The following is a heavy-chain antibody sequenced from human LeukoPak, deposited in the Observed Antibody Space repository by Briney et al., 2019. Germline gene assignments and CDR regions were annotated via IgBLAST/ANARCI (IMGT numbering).Heavy chain of an antibody. Sequence: AGSLRLSCAAAGFTSSSLAMSWDRQAPGKGRVWVATIGGSDGTIYYADSARGRFTISRDNSKNTLYLQMSSLRPDGTAIYYCARRLWAAPGAGGPFDYWGQGTLVTVSS. V-gene: IGHV3-23*01. CDR2: IGGSDGTI. CDR3: ARRLWAAPGAGGPFDY. D-gene: IGHD6-13*01. CDR1: GFTSSSLA. J-gene: IGHJ4*02.